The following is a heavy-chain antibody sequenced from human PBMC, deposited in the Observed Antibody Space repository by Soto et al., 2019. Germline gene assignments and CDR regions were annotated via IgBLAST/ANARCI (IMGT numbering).Heavy chain of an antibody. D-gene: IGHD3-10*01. Sequence: PSETLSLTCAVSSGSISSSNWWSWVRQPPGKGLEWIGEIYHSGSTNYSPSLKSRVTISVDKSKNQFSLKLSSVTAADTAVYYCARVVYGSGSLKFDYWGQGTLVTVSS. J-gene: IGHJ4*02. CDR1: SGSISSSNW. V-gene: IGHV4-4*02. CDR3: ARVVYGSGSLKFDY. CDR2: IYHSGST.